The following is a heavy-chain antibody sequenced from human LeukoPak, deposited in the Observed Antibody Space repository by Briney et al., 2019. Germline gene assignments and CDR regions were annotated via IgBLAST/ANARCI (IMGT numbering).Heavy chain of an antibody. CDR1: GFTFSSDW. CDR2: MKEDGSKK. Sequence: GGSLRLSCAASGFTFSSDWMSWVRQAPGKGLEWVANMKEDGSKKDYMESVKGRFTISRDNAKNSLHLQMNSLRAEDTAVYYCARLSDSSGTPRSDYWGQGTLVTVSS. V-gene: IGHV3-7*03. D-gene: IGHD3-22*01. CDR3: ARLSDSSGTPRSDY. J-gene: IGHJ4*02.